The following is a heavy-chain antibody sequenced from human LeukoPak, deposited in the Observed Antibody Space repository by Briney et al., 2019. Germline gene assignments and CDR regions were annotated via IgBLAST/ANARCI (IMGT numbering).Heavy chain of an antibody. J-gene: IGHJ4*02. CDR2: IIPIFGTA. V-gene: IGHV1-69*05. Sequence: GASVKVSCKASGGTFSSYAISWVRQAPGQGLEWMGGIIPIFGTANYAQKFQGRVTITTDESTSTAYMELSSLRSEDTAVYYCARSNWNSLDFDYWAREPWSPSPQ. CDR3: ARSNWNSLDFDY. CDR1: GGTFSSYA. D-gene: IGHD1-7*01.